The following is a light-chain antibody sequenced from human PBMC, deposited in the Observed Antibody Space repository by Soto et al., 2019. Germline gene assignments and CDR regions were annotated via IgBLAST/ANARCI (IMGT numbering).Light chain of an antibody. Sequence: QAVVTQPASVSGSPGQSITISCTGTSSDVGDYNYVSWYQQHPGKAPKLMIYEVSYRPSGVSNRFSGSKSGNTASLTISGLQAEDEADYYCSSYTSSSTWVFGGGTKVTVL. J-gene: IGLJ3*02. CDR1: SSDVGDYNY. CDR2: EVS. V-gene: IGLV2-14*01. CDR3: SSYTSSSTWV.